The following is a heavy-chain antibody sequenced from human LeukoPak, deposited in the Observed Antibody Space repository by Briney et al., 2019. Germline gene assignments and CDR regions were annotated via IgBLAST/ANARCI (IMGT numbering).Heavy chain of an antibody. CDR2: IGTAGDT. CDR3: ARDRKTYYYDSSGYPPVHYYYGMDV. Sequence: GGSLRLSCAASGFTFSSYDMHWVRQATGKGLEWVSAIGTAGDTYYPGSVKGRFTISRENAKNSLYLQMNSLRAGDTAVYYCARDRKTYYYDSSGYPPVHYYYGMDVWGQGTTVTVSS. D-gene: IGHD3-22*01. J-gene: IGHJ6*02. V-gene: IGHV3-13*01. CDR1: GFTFSSYD.